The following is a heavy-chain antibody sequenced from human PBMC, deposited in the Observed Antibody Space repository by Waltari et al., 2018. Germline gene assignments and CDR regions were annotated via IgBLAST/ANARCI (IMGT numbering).Heavy chain of an antibody. V-gene: IGHV7-4-1*02. CDR3: ARFMEEVQYREVGFDY. Sequence: QVQLVQSGSELKKPGASVKVSCKASGYTFTSYAMNWVRQAPGQGLEWMGWINTNTGNPMDAKGFTGRFVFSLDTSVSTAYLQISSLKAEDTAVYYCARFMEEVQYREVGFDYWGQGTLVTVSS. CDR2: INTNTGNP. CDR1: GYTFTSYA. J-gene: IGHJ4*02. D-gene: IGHD4-4*01.